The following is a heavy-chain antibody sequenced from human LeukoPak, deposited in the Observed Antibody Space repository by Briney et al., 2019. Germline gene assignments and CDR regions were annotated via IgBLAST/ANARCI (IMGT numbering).Heavy chain of an antibody. CDR3: ARFPLGTWGSYFDL. V-gene: IGHV1-2*02. CDR2: INPNNGGT. CDR1: GYIFTNYY. Sequence: GASVKVSCKASGYIFTNYYIYWLRKAPGQGLECLGWINPNNGGTKSAPKFQGRVTMTGDTSINTAYLDLSSLTFDDTAVYHCARFPLGTWGSYFDLWGRGTLVTVSS. D-gene: IGHD7-27*01. J-gene: IGHJ2*01.